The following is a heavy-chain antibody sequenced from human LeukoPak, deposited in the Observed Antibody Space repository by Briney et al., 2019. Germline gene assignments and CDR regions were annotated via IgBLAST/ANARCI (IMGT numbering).Heavy chain of an antibody. CDR2: INPTGGST. CDR3: ARDHYHKIHSVMVTAPDY. D-gene: IGHD2-21*02. J-gene: IGHJ4*02. V-gene: IGHV1-46*01. Sequence: ASVKVSCKASGYTFTGYYMHWVRQAPGEGLEWMGIINPTGGSTSYAQKFQGRVTMTRDTSTSTVYMELSSLRSEDTAVYYCARDHYHKIHSVMVTAPDYWAQGTLVIVSS. CDR1: GYTFTGYY.